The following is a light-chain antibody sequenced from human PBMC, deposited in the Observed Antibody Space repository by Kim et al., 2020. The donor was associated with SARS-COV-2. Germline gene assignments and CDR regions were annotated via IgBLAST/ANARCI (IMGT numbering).Light chain of an antibody. J-gene: IGKJ2*01. CDR3: QQFGSLPYT. CDR1: QSLSGTY. V-gene: IGKV3-20*01. Sequence: EIVLTQSPDTLSLSPGDSATLSCRASQSLSGTYFAWYQLKPGQAPRLLITGASGRAADTPNRFSGTGSGTDFTLTISRLEPEDFALYYCQQFGSLPYTFGQGTKLEIK. CDR2: GAS.